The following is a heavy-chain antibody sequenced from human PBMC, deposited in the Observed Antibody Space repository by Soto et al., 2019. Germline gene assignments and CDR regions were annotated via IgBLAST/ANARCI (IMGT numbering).Heavy chain of an antibody. V-gene: IGHV1-2*04. CDR1: GYIFTGYY. D-gene: IGHD6-19*01. CDR2: INPNSGDT. J-gene: IGHJ4*02. CDR3: ATSRISIAVAGETEYYFDY. Sequence: RASVKVSCKASGYIFTGYYMHWVRQAPGQGLEWMGWINPNSGDTNYTQKFQGWVTMTRDTSISTAYMELSRLRSDDTAVYYCATSRISIAVAGETEYYFDYWGQGXPVTVYS.